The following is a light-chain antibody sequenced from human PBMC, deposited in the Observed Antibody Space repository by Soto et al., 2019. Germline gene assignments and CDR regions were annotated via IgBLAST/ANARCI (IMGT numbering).Light chain of an antibody. Sequence: QSALTQPASVSASPGQSITISCTGNSTDIGGFDSVSWYQQHPGKSPKLMIYDVTDRPSGVSNRFSGSKSGDTASLTISGLQAEDEADYYCSSYTTSSTLVFGGGTKLTVL. CDR2: DVT. CDR1: STDIGGFDS. V-gene: IGLV2-14*01. J-gene: IGLJ2*01. CDR3: SSYTTSSTLV.